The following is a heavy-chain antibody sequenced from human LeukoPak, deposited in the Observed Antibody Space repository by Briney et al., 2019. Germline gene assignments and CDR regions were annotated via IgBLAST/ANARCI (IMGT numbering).Heavy chain of an antibody. D-gene: IGHD2-2*01. Sequence: ASVKVPCKASGYTFTSYYMHWVRQAPGQGLEWMGIINPSGGSTSYAQKFQGRVTMTRDTSTSTVYMELSSLRSEDTAVYYCARAAPYCSSTSCFEDYWGQGTLVTVSS. CDR3: ARAAPYCSSTSCFEDY. J-gene: IGHJ4*02. CDR2: INPSGGST. CDR1: GYTFTSYY. V-gene: IGHV1-46*01.